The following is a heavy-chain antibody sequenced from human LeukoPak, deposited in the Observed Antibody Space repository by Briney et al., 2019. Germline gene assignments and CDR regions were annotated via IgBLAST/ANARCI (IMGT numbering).Heavy chain of an antibody. CDR2: IYPGDSDT. Sequence: GESLKISCKSSGYSFTSYWIGWLRQMPGKGLEWMGIIYPGDSDTRYSPSFQGQVTISADKSISTAYLQWSSLKASDTAMYYCARAPYGDLYYFDYWGQGALVTVSS. V-gene: IGHV5-51*01. D-gene: IGHD4-17*01. CDR1: GYSFTSYW. CDR3: ARAPYGDLYYFDY. J-gene: IGHJ4*02.